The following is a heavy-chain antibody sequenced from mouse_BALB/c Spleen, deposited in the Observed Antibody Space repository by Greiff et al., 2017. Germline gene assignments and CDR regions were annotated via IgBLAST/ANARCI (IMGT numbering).Heavy chain of an antibody. CDR2: ISNGGGST. J-gene: IGHJ4*01. D-gene: IGHD1-1*01. CDR1: GFTFSSYT. V-gene: IGHV5-12-2*01. Sequence: EVKLVESGGGLVQPGGSLKLSCAASGFTFSSYTMSWVRQTPEKRLEWVAYISNGGGSTYYPATVKGRFTISIDNAKNTLYLQMSSLKSEDTAMYYCARHYYGSSYDAMDYWGQGTSVTVSS. CDR3: ARHYYGSSYDAMDY.